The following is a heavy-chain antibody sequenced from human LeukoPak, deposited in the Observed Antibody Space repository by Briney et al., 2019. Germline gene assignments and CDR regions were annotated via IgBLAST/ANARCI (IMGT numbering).Heavy chain of an antibody. D-gene: IGHD1-14*01. CDR1: GSTISSNY. J-gene: IGHJ4*02. Sequence: GGSLRLSCIGSGSTISSNYMTWVRQAPGKGLEWVSGISGNSGSIGYADSVKGRFTISRDNAKNSLYLQMNSLRAEDTALYYCAKDRRNDFDYWGQGTLVTVSS. CDR3: AKDRRNDFDY. V-gene: IGHV3-9*01. CDR2: ISGNSGSI.